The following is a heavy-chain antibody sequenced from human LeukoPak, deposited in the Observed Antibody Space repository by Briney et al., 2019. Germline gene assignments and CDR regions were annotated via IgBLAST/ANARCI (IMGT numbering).Heavy chain of an antibody. CDR3: AREPPTYYYDSSGPTEAFDI. CDR2: ISWNSGSI. V-gene: IGHV3-9*01. CDR1: GFTFDDYA. D-gene: IGHD3-22*01. J-gene: IGHJ3*02. Sequence: GGSLRLSCAASGFTFDDYAMHWVRQAPGKGLEWVSGISWNSGSIGYADSVKGRFTISRDNAKNSLYLQMNSLRAEDTALYYCAREPPTYYYDSSGPTEAFDIWGQGTMVTVSS.